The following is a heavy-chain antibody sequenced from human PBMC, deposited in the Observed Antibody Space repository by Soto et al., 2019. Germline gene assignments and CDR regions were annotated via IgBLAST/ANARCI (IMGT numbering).Heavy chain of an antibody. V-gene: IGHV4-59*01. CDR3: ARVRDCSGGTCYSWWFDS. D-gene: IGHD2-15*01. CDR2: IYYSGST. Sequence: SETLSLTCTVSCGSISSYYWSWIRPPPGKGLEWIGHIYYSGSTSYNSSLKSRVTISVDTSKSQLSLKLTSVTAADKAVYYCARVRDCSGGTCYSWWFDSWGQGTLVTV. CDR1: CGSISSYY. J-gene: IGHJ5*01.